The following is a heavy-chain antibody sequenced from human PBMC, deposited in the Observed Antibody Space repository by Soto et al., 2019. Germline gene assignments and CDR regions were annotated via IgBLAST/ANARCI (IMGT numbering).Heavy chain of an antibody. D-gene: IGHD1-7*01. CDR2: FDPEDGET. Sequence: ASVKVSCKVSGYTLTELSMHWVRQAPGKGLEWMGGFDPEDGETIYAQKFQGRVTMTEDTSTDTAYMELSSLRSEDTEVYYCAKSYKCNYRGLFDYWGQGTLVTVSS. J-gene: IGHJ4*02. CDR1: GYTLTELS. CDR3: AKSYKCNYRGLFDY. V-gene: IGHV1-24*01.